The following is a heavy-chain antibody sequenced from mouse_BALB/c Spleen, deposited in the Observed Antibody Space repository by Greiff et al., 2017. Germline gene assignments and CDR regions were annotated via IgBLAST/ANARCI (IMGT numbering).Heavy chain of an antibody. CDR2: IDPSDSET. CDR1: GYTFTSYW. CDR3: ARHTGYFDY. V-gene: IGHV1-69*02. J-gene: IGHJ2*01. Sequence: QVQLQQPGAELVKPGAPVKLSCKASGYTFTSYWMNWVKQRPGRGLEWIGRIDPSDSETHYNQKFKDKATLTVDKSSSTAYIQLSSLTSEDSAVYYCARHTGYFDYWGQGTTLTVAA. D-gene: IGHD3-1*01.